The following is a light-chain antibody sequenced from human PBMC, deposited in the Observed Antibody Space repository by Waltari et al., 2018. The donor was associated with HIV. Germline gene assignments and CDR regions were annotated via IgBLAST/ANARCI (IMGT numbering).Light chain of an antibody. CDR1: QSIGNS. J-gene: IGKJ3*01. CDR3: LQSFTPPLT. CDR2: SAS. Sequence: DIQMTQSPSSVSASVGDRVTITCRASQSIGNSLAWYQQKPGQAPKLLINSASSLQSGVQSRFSDSGSGTDFTLTINSLQPEDFTTYFCLQSFTPPLTFGPGTKLDIK. V-gene: IGKV1-12*01.